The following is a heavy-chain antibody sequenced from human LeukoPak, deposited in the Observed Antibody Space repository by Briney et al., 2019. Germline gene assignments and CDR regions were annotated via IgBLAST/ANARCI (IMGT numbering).Heavy chain of an antibody. V-gene: IGHV1-2*02. CDR2: INPSSGGT. Sequence: ASVKVSCKASGYTFTDYYMHWVRQAPGQGPEWMGWINPSSGGTNYAQKFQGRVTMTRDTSINTAYMELSRLRSDDAAVYYCARTTFDYVWGSYRSRHFDYWGQGTLVTVSS. D-gene: IGHD3-16*02. CDR1: GYTFTDYY. J-gene: IGHJ4*02. CDR3: ARTTFDYVWGSYRSRHFDY.